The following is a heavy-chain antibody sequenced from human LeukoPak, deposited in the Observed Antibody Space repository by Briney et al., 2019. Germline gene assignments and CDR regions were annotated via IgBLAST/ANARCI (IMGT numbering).Heavy chain of an antibody. D-gene: IGHD3-10*01. J-gene: IGHJ6*02. V-gene: IGHV4-59*01. Sequence: SETLSLTCTVSGGSISSYYWSWIRQPPGKGLEWIGYIYYGGSTNYNPSLKSRVTISVDTSKNQFSLKLSSVTAADTAVYYCAREVITMVRGVMYYYGMDVWGQGTTVTVSS. CDR1: GGSISSYY. CDR3: AREVITMVRGVMYYYGMDV. CDR2: IYYGGST.